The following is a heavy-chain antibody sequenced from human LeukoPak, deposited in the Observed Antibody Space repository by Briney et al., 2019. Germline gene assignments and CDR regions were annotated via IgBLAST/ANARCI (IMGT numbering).Heavy chain of an antibody. D-gene: IGHD2-15*01. CDR1: GGTFRSYA. J-gene: IGHJ4*02. V-gene: IGHV1-69*13. CDR2: IIPIFGTA. Sequence: GASVKVSCKASGGTFRSYAISWVRQAPGQGLEWMGGIIPIFGTANYAQKFQGRVTITADESTSTAYMELSSLRSEDTAVYYCARGYVGYCSGGSCYSANDYWGQGTLVTVSS. CDR3: ARGYVGYCSGGSCYSANDY.